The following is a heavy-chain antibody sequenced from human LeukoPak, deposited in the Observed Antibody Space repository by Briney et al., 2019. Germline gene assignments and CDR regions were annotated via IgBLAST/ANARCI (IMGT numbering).Heavy chain of an antibody. Sequence: PSQTLSLTCTLSGGSISSYYWGWLRQPPGKGLEWIGYIYYSGSTNYNPSLKSRVTISVDTSKNQFSLKLSSVTAADTAVYYCASGSKGKLPSLYYWGQGTLVTVSS. J-gene: IGHJ4*02. D-gene: IGHD3-10*01. V-gene: IGHV4-59*01. CDR1: GGSISSYY. CDR2: IYYSGST. CDR3: ASGSKGKLPSLYY.